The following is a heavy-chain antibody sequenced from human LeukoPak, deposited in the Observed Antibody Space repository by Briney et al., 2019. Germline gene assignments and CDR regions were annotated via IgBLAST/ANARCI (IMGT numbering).Heavy chain of an antibody. CDR3: AKKYSTGLDP. CDR1: GFTFSSYA. D-gene: IGHD1-26*01. V-gene: IGHV3-23*01. CDR2: ISGSGSNT. J-gene: IGHJ5*02. Sequence: GGSLRLSCAATGFTFSSYAMSWVRQAPGKGLEWVSDISGSGSNTYYADSVKGRFTISRDNSKNTLYLQMNSLRVEDTAVYYCAKKYSTGLDPWGQGTLVTVSS.